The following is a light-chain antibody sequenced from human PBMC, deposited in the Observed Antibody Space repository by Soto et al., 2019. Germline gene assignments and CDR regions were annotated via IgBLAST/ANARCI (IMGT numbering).Light chain of an antibody. CDR1: SGHRNYA. Sequence: QLVLTQSPSASASLGPSVTLTCTLSSGHRNYAIAWHQQHPEKGPRYLMKVNIDGSHNKGDGIPDRFSGSSSGAERYLTISSLQSEDEADYYCQTWGTGIRVFGGGTKLTVL. V-gene: IGLV4-69*01. J-gene: IGLJ2*01. CDR3: QTWGTGIRV. CDR2: VNIDGSH.